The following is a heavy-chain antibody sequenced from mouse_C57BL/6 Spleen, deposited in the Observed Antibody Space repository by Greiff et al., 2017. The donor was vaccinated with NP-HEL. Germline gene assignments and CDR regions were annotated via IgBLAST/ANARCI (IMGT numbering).Heavy chain of an antibody. CDR2: IYPRSGNT. CDR1: GYTFTSYG. J-gene: IGHJ3*01. CDR3: ARGITTVVATKGWFAY. D-gene: IGHD1-1*01. V-gene: IGHV1-81*01. Sequence: VQLQQSGAELARPGASVKLSCKASGYTFTSYGISWVKQRTGQGLEWIGEIYPRSGNTYYNEKFKGKATLTADKSSSTAYMELRSLTSEDSAVYFCARGITTVVATKGWFAYWGQGTLVTVSA.